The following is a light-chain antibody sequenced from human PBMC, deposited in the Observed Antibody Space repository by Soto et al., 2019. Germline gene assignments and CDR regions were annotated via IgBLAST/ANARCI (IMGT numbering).Light chain of an antibody. V-gene: IGKV3-11*01. Sequence: EIALTQSPATLSLSPGERATLSCRASQSVSSYLAWYQQKPGQAPRLLIYDASNRATGIPARFSGSGSGTDFTLTISSLEPEDFAVYYCQQRSNWPTTFGQGTKVDI. CDR1: QSVSSY. CDR3: QQRSNWPTT. J-gene: IGKJ1*01. CDR2: DAS.